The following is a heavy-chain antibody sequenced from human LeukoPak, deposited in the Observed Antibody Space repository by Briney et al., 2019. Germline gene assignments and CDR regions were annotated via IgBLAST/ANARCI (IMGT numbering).Heavy chain of an antibody. J-gene: IGHJ4*02. Sequence: GGSLRLSCAASGFTFSSYAMSWVCQAPGKGLEWVSAISGSGGSTYYADSVKGRFTISRDNSKNTLYLQMNSLRAEDTAVYYCAKHIAAAGIGYWGQGTLVTVSS. CDR3: AKHIAAAGIGY. D-gene: IGHD6-13*01. CDR2: ISGSGGST. CDR1: GFTFSSYA. V-gene: IGHV3-23*01.